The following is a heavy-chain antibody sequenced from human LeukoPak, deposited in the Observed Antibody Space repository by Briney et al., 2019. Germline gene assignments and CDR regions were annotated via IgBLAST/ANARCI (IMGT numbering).Heavy chain of an antibody. V-gene: IGHV5-51*01. D-gene: IGHD2-15*01. J-gene: IGHJ6*02. Sequence: GESLKISCKGSGYSFTSYWIGWVRQMPGKGLEWMGIIYPGDSDTRYSPSFQGQVTISADKSISTAYLQWSSLKASDTAMYYCGRVNRWTDYYYYGMDVWGQGTTVTVSS. CDR2: IYPGDSDT. CDR1: GYSFTSYW. CDR3: GRVNRWTDYYYYGMDV.